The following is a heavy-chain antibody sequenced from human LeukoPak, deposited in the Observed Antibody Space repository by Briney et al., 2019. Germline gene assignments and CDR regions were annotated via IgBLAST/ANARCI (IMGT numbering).Heavy chain of an antibody. CDR2: IIPILGIA. CDR3: AQGESYHKTLDIDY. V-gene: IGHV1-69*02. Sequence: SVKVSCKASGGTFSSYTISWVRQAPGQGLEWMGRIIPILGIANYAQKFQGRVTITADKSTSTAYMELSSLRSEDTAVCYCAQGESYHKTLDIDYWGQGTLVTVSS. CDR1: GGTFSSYT. D-gene: IGHD3-16*01. J-gene: IGHJ4*02.